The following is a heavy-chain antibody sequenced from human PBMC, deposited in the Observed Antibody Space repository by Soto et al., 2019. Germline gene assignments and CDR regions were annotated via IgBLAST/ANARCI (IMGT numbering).Heavy chain of an antibody. D-gene: IGHD3-10*01. V-gene: IGHV1-3*01. Sequence: ASVKVSCKASGYTFSSYAMHWVRQAPGQRLEWMGWINAGYGNTKSSQKFQDRVTISRDTSASTAYMELTSLRSEDTAVYYCARVTVDGTFVFWGQRTLVTVSA. J-gene: IGHJ4*02. CDR1: GYTFSSYA. CDR2: INAGYGNT. CDR3: ARVTVDGTFVF.